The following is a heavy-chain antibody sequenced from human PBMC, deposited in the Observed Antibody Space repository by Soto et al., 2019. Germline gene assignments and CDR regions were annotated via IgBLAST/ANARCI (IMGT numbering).Heavy chain of an antibody. Sequence: GGSLRLSCAASGFTFSSYAISWLRQAPGKGQEWVSAISGSGGSTYYADSVKGRCTIFRDNSKNTLYLQINSLRAEETALYYCVTSSGSYLDYYYGMAVCGEGTTVPVPS. CDR1: GFTFSSYA. J-gene: IGHJ6*04. V-gene: IGHV3-23*01. D-gene: IGHD1-26*01. CDR2: ISGSGGST. CDR3: VTSSGSYLDYYYGMAV.